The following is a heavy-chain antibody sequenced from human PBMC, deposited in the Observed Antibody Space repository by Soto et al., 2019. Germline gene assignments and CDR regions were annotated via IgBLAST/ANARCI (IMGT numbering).Heavy chain of an antibody. CDR1: GYTFTSSD. CDR3: TSGSNHCSGGSGYSDWFDP. V-gene: IGHV1-8*01. Sequence: QVQLVQSGAEVKKPGASVRVSCKASGYTFTSSDVYWVRQATGQGLELMGWMNPNTGNTVYAQKFQGRVTMTRNTSISTAYMELSSLRSEDTSVYYCTSGSNHCSGGSGYSDWFDPWGQGTPVTVSS. D-gene: IGHD2-15*01. J-gene: IGHJ5*02. CDR2: MNPNTGNT.